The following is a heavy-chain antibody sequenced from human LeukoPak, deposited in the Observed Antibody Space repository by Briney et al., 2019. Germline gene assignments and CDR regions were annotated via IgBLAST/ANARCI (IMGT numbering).Heavy chain of an antibody. CDR2: ISSSGSTI. D-gene: IGHD2-15*01. CDR1: GFSFSDYY. CDR3: ARDRCSGGSCYHYYYYMDV. J-gene: IGHJ6*03. Sequence: GGSLRLSCAASGFSFSDYYMTWIRQAPGKGLEWVSYISSSGSTIYYADSVKGRFTISRDNAKNSLYLQMNSLRAEDTAVYYCARDRCSGGSCYHYYYYMDVWGKGTTVTVSS. V-gene: IGHV3-11*01.